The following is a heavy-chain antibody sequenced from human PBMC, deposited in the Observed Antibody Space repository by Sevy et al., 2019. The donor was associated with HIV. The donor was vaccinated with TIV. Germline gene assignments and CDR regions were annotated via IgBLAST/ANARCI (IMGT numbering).Heavy chain of an antibody. CDR3: ARLSGITMIVVVLDAFDI. Sequence: SETLSLTCTVSGGSISSSSYYWGWIRQPPGKGLEWIGSIYYSGSTYYNPSLKSRVTISVDTSKNQFPLKLSSVTAADTAVYYCARLSGITMIVVVLDAFDIWGQGTMVTVSS. CDR1: GGSISSSSYY. CDR2: IYYSGST. D-gene: IGHD3-22*01. J-gene: IGHJ3*02. V-gene: IGHV4-39*01.